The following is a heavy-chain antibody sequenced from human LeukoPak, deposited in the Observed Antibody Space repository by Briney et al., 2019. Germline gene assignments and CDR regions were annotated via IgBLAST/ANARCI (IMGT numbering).Heavy chain of an antibody. CDR2: INWNGGSI. D-gene: IGHD5-24*01. J-gene: IGHJ4*02. CDR1: GFTFYDYG. Sequence: GGSLRLSCAVSGFTFYDYGMTWVRQAPGKGLEWVSGINWNGGSIGYADSVKGRFTISRDNVKNSLYLQMNSLRAEDTALYYCARGRCSFEDWGQGTLVTVSS. CDR3: ARGRCSFED. V-gene: IGHV3-20*04.